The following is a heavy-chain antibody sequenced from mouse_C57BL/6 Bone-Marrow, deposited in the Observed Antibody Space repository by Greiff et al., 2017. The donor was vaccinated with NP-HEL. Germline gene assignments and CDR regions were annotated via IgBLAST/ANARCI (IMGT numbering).Heavy chain of an antibody. J-gene: IGHJ1*03. CDR1: GFSLTSYA. CDR3: ARIFNGTTVVATRGYFDV. V-gene: IGHV2-9-1*01. D-gene: IGHD1-1*01. CDR2: IWTGGGT. Sequence: VKLVESGPGLVAPSQSLSITCTVSGFSLTSYAISWVRQPPGKGLEWLGVIWTGGGTNYNSALKSRLSISKDNSKSQVFLKMNSLQTDDTARYYCARIFNGTTVVATRGYFDVWGTGTTVTVSS.